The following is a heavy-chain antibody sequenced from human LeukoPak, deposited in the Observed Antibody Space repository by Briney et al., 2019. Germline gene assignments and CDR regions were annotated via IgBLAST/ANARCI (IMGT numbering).Heavy chain of an antibody. J-gene: IGHJ5*02. V-gene: IGHV3-23*01. CDR1: GFTFNSYG. Sequence: GGSLRLSCAASGFTFNSYGMSWVRRAPGKGLEWVSTISGSGGSTYYADSVKGRFTISRDNSKNTLYLQMNSLRAEDTAVYYCAKPFCGSTSCSRSRFDPWGQGTLVTVSS. CDR2: ISGSGGST. D-gene: IGHD2-2*01. CDR3: AKPFCGSTSCSRSRFDP.